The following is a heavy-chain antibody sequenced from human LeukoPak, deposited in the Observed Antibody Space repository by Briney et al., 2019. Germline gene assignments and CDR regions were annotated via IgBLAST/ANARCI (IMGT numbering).Heavy chain of an antibody. CDR2: IGTAGDT. Sequence: GGSLRLSCAASGFTFSSYDMHWVRQATGKGLEWVSAIGTAGDTYYPGSVKGRFTISRENAKNSLYLQMNSLSAGDTAVYYCARAGVRAGFDPWGQGTLVTVSS. D-gene: IGHD6-19*01. V-gene: IGHV3-13*01. CDR3: ARAGVRAGFDP. J-gene: IGHJ5*02. CDR1: GFTFSSYD.